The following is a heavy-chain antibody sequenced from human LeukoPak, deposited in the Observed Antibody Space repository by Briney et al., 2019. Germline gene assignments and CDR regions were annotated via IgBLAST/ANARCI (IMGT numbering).Heavy chain of an antibody. Sequence: SETLSLTCAVYGGSFSGYYWSWIRQPPGKGLEWIGEINHSGSTNYNPSLKSRVTISVDTSKNQFSLKLSSVTAADTAVYYCARVPGIAAAGIDYYYGMDVWSQGTTVTVSS. D-gene: IGHD6-13*01. CDR1: GGSFSGYY. V-gene: IGHV4-34*01. CDR3: ARVPGIAAAGIDYYYGMDV. CDR2: INHSGST. J-gene: IGHJ6*02.